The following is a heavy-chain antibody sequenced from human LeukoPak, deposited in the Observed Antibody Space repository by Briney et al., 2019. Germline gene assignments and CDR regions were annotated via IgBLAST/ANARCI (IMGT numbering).Heavy chain of an antibody. CDR3: ARSAGYSSSWYGAYYFDY. V-gene: IGHV4-59*12. CDR2: IYYSGST. CDR1: GGSISSYY. J-gene: IGHJ4*02. Sequence: PSETLSLTCTVSGGSISSYYWSWIRQPPGKGLEWIGYIYYSGSTNYNPSLKSRVTMSVDTSKNQFSLKLSSVTAADTAVYYCARSAGYSSSWYGAYYFDYWGQGTLVTVSS. D-gene: IGHD6-13*01.